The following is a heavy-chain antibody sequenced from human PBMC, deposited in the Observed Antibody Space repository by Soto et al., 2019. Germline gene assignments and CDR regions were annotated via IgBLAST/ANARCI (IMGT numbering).Heavy chain of an antibody. V-gene: IGHV4-31*01. Sequence: QVQLQESGPGLVKPSQTLSLTCTVSSGSISSGGYYWSWIRQHPGKGLEWIGYIYYSGSTYYNPSLKXXVXMLXDTSKNQLSLKLSSVTAADTAVYYCARSSGWHFDSWGQGSLATVSS. D-gene: IGHD6-19*01. J-gene: IGHJ4*02. CDR2: IYYSGST. CDR1: SGSISSGGYY. CDR3: ARSSGWHFDS.